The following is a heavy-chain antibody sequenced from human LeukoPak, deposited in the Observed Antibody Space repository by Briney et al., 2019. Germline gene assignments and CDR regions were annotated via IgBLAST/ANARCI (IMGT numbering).Heavy chain of an antibody. CDR2: IYHSGST. V-gene: IGHV4-30-2*01. Sequence: SQTLSLTCTVSGGSISSGGYYWSWIRQPPGKGLEWIGYIYHSGSTYYNPSLKSRVTISADRSKNQFSLKLSSVTAADTAVYYCARLSRGQLVPFDYWGQGTLVTVSS. D-gene: IGHD6-13*01. CDR1: GGSISSGGYY. J-gene: IGHJ4*02. CDR3: ARLSRGQLVPFDY.